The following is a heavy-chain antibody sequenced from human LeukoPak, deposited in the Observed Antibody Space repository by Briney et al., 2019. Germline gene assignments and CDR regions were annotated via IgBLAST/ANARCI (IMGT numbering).Heavy chain of an antibody. CDR2: INPNSGGT. CDR1: GYTFTSYG. V-gene: IGHV1-2*02. J-gene: IGHJ4*02. CDR3: ARESIVVVVAATGIDY. Sequence: ASVKVSCKASGYTFTSYGISWVRQAPGQGLEWMGWINPNSGGTNYAQKFQGRVTMTRDTSISTAYMELSRLRSDDTAVYYCARESIVVVVAATGIDYWGQGTLVTVSS. D-gene: IGHD2-15*01.